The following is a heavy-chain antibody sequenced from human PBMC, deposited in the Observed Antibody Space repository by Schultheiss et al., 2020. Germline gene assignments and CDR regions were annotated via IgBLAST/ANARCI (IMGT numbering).Heavy chain of an antibody. CDR2: IYYSGST. V-gene: IGHV4-59*01. CDR1: GGSFSSYY. Sequence: SETLSLTCTVSGGSFSSYYWSWIRQPAGKGLEWIGYIYYSGSTNYNPSLKSRVTISVDTSKNQFSLKLSSVTAADTAVYYCARVVAATRYETPYGMDVWGQGTTVTVSS. D-gene: IGHD2-15*01. J-gene: IGHJ6*02. CDR3: ARVVAATRYETPYGMDV.